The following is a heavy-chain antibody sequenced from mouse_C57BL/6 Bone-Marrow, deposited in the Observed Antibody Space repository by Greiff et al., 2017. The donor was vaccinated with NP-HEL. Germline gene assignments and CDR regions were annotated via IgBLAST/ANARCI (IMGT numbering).Heavy chain of an antibody. D-gene: IGHD1-1*01. V-gene: IGHV1-64*01. J-gene: IGHJ1*03. CDR2: IHPNSGST. Sequence: QVQLQQPEAELVKPGASVKLSCKASGYTFTSYWMHWVKQRPGQGLEWIGMIHPNSGSTNYNEKFKSKATLTVDKSSSTAYMQLSSLTSEDSAVYYCARKGGYYGSSLYWYFDVWGTGTTVTVSS. CDR3: ARKGGYYGSSLYWYFDV. CDR1: GYTFTSYW.